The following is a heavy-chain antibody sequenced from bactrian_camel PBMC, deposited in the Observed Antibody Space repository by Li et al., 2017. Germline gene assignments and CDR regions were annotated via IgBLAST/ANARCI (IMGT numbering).Heavy chain of an antibody. D-gene: IGHD3*01. Sequence: HVQLVESGGGSVQTGGSLKLSCAAPGYSYTPYCMHWIRQAPGKGLEWVSHINWNGDRTKYTDSAKGQFSISRDNAKNTLYLQMNSLTSEDTAVYYCVTGDDCYSASWCQEYNYWGQGTQVTVS. V-gene: IGHV3S26*01. CDR2: INWNGDRT. CDR3: VTGDDCYSASWCQEYNY. CDR1: GYSYTPYC. J-gene: IGHJ4*01.